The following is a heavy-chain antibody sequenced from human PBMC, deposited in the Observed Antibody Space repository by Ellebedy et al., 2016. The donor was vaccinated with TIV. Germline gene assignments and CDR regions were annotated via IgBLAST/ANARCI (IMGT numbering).Heavy chain of an antibody. CDR3: AKDHWGLRGISRPASYSSSSLWFDY. CDR1: GFTFSSYA. Sequence: GGSLRLSXAASGFTFSSYAMSWVRQAPGKGLEWVSSISGSGGSTYYADSVKGRFTISRDNSKNTLYLQMNSLRAEDTAVYYCAKDHWGLRGISRPASYSSSSLWFDYWGQGTLVTVSS. D-gene: IGHD6-13*01. V-gene: IGHV3-23*01. CDR2: ISGSGGST. J-gene: IGHJ4*02.